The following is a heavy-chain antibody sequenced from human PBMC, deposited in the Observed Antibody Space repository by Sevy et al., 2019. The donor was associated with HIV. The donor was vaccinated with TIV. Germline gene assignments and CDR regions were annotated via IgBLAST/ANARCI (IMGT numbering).Heavy chain of an antibody. CDR3: AKGGSTSGYYLNYFAY. CDR1: GFTFNNYA. J-gene: IGHJ4*02. Sequence: GGSLRLSCAASGFTFNNYAMTWVRQAPGKGLEWVSAVSGGGDTTYYADSGKGRFTISRDNSKNTLYLQMNGLRAEETAVYYCAKGGSTSGYYLNYFAYWGQGTLVTVSS. V-gene: IGHV3-23*01. CDR2: VSGGGDTT. D-gene: IGHD3-22*01.